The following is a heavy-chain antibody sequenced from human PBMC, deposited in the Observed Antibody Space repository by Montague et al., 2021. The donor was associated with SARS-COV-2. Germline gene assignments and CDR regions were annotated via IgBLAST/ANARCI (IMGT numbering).Heavy chain of an antibody. V-gene: IGHV3-48*03. CDR2: ISSSGSII. D-gene: IGHD2-2*01. Sequence: SLRLSCAASGFTFTHYEMNWVRQAPGKGLEWVSYISSSGSIIYYADSVKGRSTISRDVAKNSLYLQMSSLRAEDTAVYYCARDREYCSSASCYDIYYGMDVWGPGTTVTVSS. CDR3: ARDREYCSSASCYDIYYGMDV. CDR1: GFTFTHYE. J-gene: IGHJ6*02.